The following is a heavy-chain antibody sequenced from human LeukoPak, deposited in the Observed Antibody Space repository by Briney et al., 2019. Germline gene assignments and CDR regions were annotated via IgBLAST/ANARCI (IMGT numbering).Heavy chain of an antibody. D-gene: IGHD3-10*01. CDR3: ARAGLLWFGELKSGWFDP. CDR2: IYHSGST. V-gene: IGHV4-4*02. CDR1: GGSISSSNW. Sequence: SETLSLTCAVSGGSISSSNWWSWVRPPPGKGLEWIGEIYHSGSTNYNPSLKSRVTISVDKSKNQFSLKLSSVTAADTAVYYCARAGLLWFGELKSGWFDPWGQGTLVTVSS. J-gene: IGHJ5*02.